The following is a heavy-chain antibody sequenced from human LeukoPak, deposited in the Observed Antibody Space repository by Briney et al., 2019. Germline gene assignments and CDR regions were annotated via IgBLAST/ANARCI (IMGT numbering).Heavy chain of an antibody. CDR1: GGSFSGYY. CDR3: ARVIDYDSSGHYWGY. V-gene: IGHV4-34*01. Sequence: SETLSLPCAVYGGSFSGYYWSWIRQPPGKGLEWIGEINDSGSTNCNPSLKSRVTISVDTSKNQFSLKLSSVTAADTAVYYCARVIDYDSSGHYWGYWGQGTLVTVSS. CDR2: INDSGST. J-gene: IGHJ4*02. D-gene: IGHD3-22*01.